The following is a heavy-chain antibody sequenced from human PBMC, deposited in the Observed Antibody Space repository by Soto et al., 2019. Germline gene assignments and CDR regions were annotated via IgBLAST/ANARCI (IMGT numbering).Heavy chain of an antibody. CDR3: ARDSGSSALYYYYGMDV. CDR1: GGTFSSYA. D-gene: IGHD2-2*01. CDR2: IIPIFGTA. Sequence: SVKVSCKASGGTFSSYAISWVRQAPGQGLEWMGGIIPIFGTANYAQKFQGRVTITADESTSAAYMELSSLRSEDTAVYYCARDSGSSALYYYYGMDVWGQGTTVTVSS. J-gene: IGHJ6*02. V-gene: IGHV1-69*13.